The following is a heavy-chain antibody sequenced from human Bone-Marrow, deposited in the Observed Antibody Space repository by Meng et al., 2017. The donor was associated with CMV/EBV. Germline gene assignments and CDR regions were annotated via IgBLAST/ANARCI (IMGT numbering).Heavy chain of an antibody. CDR2: IKSKSDGGTT. Sequence: WMSWVRQAPGKGLEWVGRIKSKSDGGTTDYAAPAKGRFTISRDDSKNTLYLQMNSLKTEDTAVYYCTTTTLRYYYGSGSYFGVFDPWGQGTLVTVSS. V-gene: IGHV3-15*01. D-gene: IGHD3-10*01. CDR1: W. J-gene: IGHJ5*02. CDR3: TTTTLRYYYGSGSYFGVFDP.